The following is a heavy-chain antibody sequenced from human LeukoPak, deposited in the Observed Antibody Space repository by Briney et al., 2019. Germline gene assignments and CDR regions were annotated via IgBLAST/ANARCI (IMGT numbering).Heavy chain of an antibody. Sequence: GGSLRLSCAASGFTFSSYSMNWVRQAPGKGLERVSTISGSGGSTYYADSVKGRFTISRDNSKSTLYLQMNSLRAEDTAVYYCAKSAGPIDYWGQGTLVTVSS. V-gene: IGHV3-23*01. J-gene: IGHJ4*02. CDR3: AKSAGPIDY. D-gene: IGHD2-15*01. CDR2: ISGSGGST. CDR1: GFTFSSYS.